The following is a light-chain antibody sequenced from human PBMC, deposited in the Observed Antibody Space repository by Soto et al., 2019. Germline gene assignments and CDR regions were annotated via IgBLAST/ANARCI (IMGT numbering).Light chain of an antibody. CDR1: QCVSRSY. J-gene: IGKJ5*01. Sequence: EIVLTQSPGTLSLSPGERATLSCRASQCVSRSYLAWYQQKPGEAPRLLIYGASSRATGSTDRCSGSGYGTDFTLTISRLEPEDFAVYYCQQYGRSPVTFGQGTRLEIK. V-gene: IGKV3-20*01. CDR3: QQYGRSPVT. CDR2: GAS.